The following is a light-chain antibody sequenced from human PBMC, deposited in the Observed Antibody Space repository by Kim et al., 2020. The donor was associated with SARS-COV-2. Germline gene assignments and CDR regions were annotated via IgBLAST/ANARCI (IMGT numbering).Light chain of an antibody. CDR3: QSYDTGLSGFV. CDR2: GNA. CDR1: SSNVGAGYD. Sequence: QEVSGDCGGSSSNVGAGYDIHWDQHLPGTGPNLVIFGNANRPSGVADRFCGSESGTSASLAITGRQAEDEADYYCQSYDTGLSGFVFGTGTKVTVL. J-gene: IGLJ1*01. V-gene: IGLV1-40*01.